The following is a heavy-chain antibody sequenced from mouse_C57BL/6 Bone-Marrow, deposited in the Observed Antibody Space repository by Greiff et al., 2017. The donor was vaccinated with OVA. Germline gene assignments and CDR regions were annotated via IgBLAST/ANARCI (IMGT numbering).Heavy chain of an antibody. V-gene: IGHV1-61*01. CDR3: ASGGHNGGWFAY. D-gene: IGHD6-1*01. CDR1: GYTFTSYW. Sequence: QVQLKQSGAELVRPGSSVKLSCKASGYTFTSYWMDWVKQRPGQGLEWIGNIYPSDSETHYNQKFKDKATLTVDKSSSTAYMQLSSLTSEDSAVYYCASGGHNGGWFAYWGQGTLVTVSA. CDR2: IYPSDSET. J-gene: IGHJ3*01.